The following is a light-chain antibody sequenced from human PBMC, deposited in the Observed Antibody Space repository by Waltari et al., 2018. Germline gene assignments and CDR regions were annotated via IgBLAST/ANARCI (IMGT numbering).Light chain of an antibody. CDR3: QQRINWPRT. J-gene: IGKJ1*01. CDR2: DAS. Sequence: ETVLTQSPGTLALSPGERATLSCRASQSIGSSLAWYQHIPGQAPRLLFYDASNRATGIPARFSGSGSGTDFTLTISSLEPEDFAVYYCQQRINWPRTFGQGTKVGIK. CDR1: QSIGSS. V-gene: IGKV3-11*01.